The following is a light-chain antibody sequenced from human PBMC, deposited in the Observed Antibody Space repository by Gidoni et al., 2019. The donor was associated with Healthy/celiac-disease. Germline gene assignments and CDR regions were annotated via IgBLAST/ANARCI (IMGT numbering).Light chain of an antibody. CDR3: AAWDDSRSGRV. V-gene: IGLV1-47*01. Sequence: QPALTQHPSASGTPGQGVTISCSGSSSNIGSYYVYCYQQHPGTAPKLLIYKNNQRPSGVPDRFSGAKSGTSAALASSGLRSEEEADYYCAAWDDSRSGRVFGGGTKLTVL. J-gene: IGLJ2*01. CDR1: SSNIGSYY. CDR2: KNN.